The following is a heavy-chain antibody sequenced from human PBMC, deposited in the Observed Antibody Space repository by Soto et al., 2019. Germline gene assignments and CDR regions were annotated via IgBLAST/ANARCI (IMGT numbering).Heavy chain of an antibody. CDR2: IYTSGST. J-gene: IGHJ6*02. CDR1: GGSISSYY. D-gene: IGHD3-3*01. Sequence: PSETLSLTCTVSGGSISSYYWSWIRQPAGKGLEWIGRIYTSGSTNYNPSLKSRVTMSVDTSKNQFSLKLSSVTAADTALYYCARDYGLRFLEWLPARAGMDVWGQGTTVTVSS. V-gene: IGHV4-4*07. CDR3: ARDYGLRFLEWLPARAGMDV.